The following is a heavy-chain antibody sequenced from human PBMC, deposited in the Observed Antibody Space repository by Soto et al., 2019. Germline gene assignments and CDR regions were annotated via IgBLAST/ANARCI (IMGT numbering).Heavy chain of an antibody. Sequence: SETLSLTCTVSGGSISSYYWSWIQQPPGKGLEWIGYIYYSGSTNYNPSLKSRVTISVDTSKNQFSPKLSSVTAADTAVYYCARVWGYYYDSSGYDAFDIWGQGTMVTVSS. CDR3: ARVWGYYYDSSGYDAFDI. V-gene: IGHV4-59*01. D-gene: IGHD3-22*01. CDR2: IYYSGST. J-gene: IGHJ3*02. CDR1: GGSISSYY.